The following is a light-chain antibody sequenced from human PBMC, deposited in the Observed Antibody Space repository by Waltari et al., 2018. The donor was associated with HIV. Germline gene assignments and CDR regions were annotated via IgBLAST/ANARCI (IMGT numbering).Light chain of an antibody. V-gene: IGKV1-6*01. CDR2: TAS. CDR3: LQDYNYPLT. Sequence: IQMTQSPSSLSASVVHRITITCRASQGIRNDLGWFQHKPGKAPKLLIYTASSLQSGVPSRFSGSGSGTDFTLTISNLQPEDFATYYCLQDYNYPLTFGQGTKVEIK. CDR1: QGIRND. J-gene: IGKJ1*01.